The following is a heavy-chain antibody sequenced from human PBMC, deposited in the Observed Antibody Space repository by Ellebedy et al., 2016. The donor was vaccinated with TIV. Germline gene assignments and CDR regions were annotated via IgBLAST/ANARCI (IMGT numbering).Heavy chain of an antibody. CDR2: IYSGGST. J-gene: IGHJ6*02. CDR1: GFTVSSNY. V-gene: IGHV3-53*01. CDR3: ASLSDFWSGYYDDGMDV. D-gene: IGHD3-3*01. Sequence: GESLKISCAASGFTVSSNYMSWVRQAPGKGLEWVSVIYSGGSTYYADSVKGRFTISRDNSKNTLYLQMNSLRAEDTAVYYCASLSDFWSGYYDDGMDVWGQGTTVTVSS.